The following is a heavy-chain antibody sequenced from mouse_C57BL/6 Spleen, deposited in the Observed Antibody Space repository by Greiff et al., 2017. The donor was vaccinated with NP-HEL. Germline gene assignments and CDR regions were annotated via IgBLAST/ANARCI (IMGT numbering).Heavy chain of an antibody. V-gene: IGHV1-50*01. J-gene: IGHJ1*03. CDR1: GYTFTSYW. Sequence: QVQLQQPGAELVKPGASVKLSCKASGYTFTSYWMQWVKQRPGQGLEWIGEIDPSDSYTNYNQKFKGKATLTVDTSSSTAYMQLSSLTSEDSAVYYCARGTTVVPYWYFDVWGTGTTVTVSS. D-gene: IGHD1-1*01. CDR3: ARGTTVVPYWYFDV. CDR2: IDPSDSYT.